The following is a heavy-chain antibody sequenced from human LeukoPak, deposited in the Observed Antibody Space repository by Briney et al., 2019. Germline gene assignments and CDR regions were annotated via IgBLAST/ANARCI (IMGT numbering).Heavy chain of an antibody. V-gene: IGHV4-59*08. CDR3: ARQTMTTADAFDI. CDR1: GGSISSYF. Sequence: SETLSLTCTVSGGSISSYFWSWIRQPLGKGLEWIGDIYYTGNTNYNPSLKSRVTLSVDTPKNQFSLKLGSVTAADTAVYYCARQTMTTADAFDIWGQGTMVTVSS. CDR2: IYYTGNT. J-gene: IGHJ3*02. D-gene: IGHD4-17*01.